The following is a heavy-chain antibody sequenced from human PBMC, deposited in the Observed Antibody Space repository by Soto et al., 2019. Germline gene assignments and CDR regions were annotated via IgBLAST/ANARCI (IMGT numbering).Heavy chain of an antibody. V-gene: IGHV3-21*01. CDR3: ARWVVVAAPGAFDI. CDR2: ISSSSSYI. Sequence: GGSLRLSCAASGFTFSSYSMNWVRQAPGKGLEWVSSISSSSSYIYYADSVKGRFTISRDNAKNSLYLQMNSLRAEDTAVYYCARWVVVAAPGAFDIWGQGTIVTVSS. J-gene: IGHJ3*02. D-gene: IGHD2-15*01. CDR1: GFTFSSYS.